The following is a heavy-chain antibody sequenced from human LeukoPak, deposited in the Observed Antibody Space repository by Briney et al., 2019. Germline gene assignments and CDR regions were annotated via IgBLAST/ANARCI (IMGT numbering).Heavy chain of an antibody. CDR2: INPNSGGT. Sequence: GASVKVSCKASGYTFTGYYMHWVRQAPGQGLEWMGWINPNSGGTNYAQKFQGRVTMTRDTSISTAYMELSSLRSDDTAVYYCATGEQWLDTNYYYYGMDVWGQGTTVTVSS. V-gene: IGHV1-2*02. CDR1: GYTFTGYY. J-gene: IGHJ6*02. CDR3: ATGEQWLDTNYYYYGMDV. D-gene: IGHD6-19*01.